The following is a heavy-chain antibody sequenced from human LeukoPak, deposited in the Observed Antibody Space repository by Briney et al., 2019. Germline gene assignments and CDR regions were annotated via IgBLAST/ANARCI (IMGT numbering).Heavy chain of an antibody. CDR1: GLTFSSHW. D-gene: IGHD3-22*01. CDR2: ITNDGSST. J-gene: IGHJ4*02. CDR3: AANYYYDSSGYPDY. Sequence: GGSLRLSCAASGLTFSSHWMHWVRQAPGKGLVWVSRITNDGSSTTYADSVKGRFTISRDNAKNMLYLQVNSLRAEDTAVYYCAANYYYDSSGYPDYWGQGTLVTVSS. V-gene: IGHV3-74*01.